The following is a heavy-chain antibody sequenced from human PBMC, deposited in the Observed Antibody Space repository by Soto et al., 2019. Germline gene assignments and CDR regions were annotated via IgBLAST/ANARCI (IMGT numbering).Heavy chain of an antibody. Sequence: QVQLVESGGGVVQPGRSLRLSCAASGFTFSSYGMHWVRQAPGKGLEWVAVISSDGSNKYYADSVKGRFTISRDNSKNTLYLQMNSLRAEDTAVYYCAKDPGGDYDYWGQGTLVTVSS. V-gene: IGHV3-30*18. D-gene: IGHD4-17*01. CDR3: AKDPGGDYDY. CDR2: ISSDGSNK. CDR1: GFTFSSYG. J-gene: IGHJ4*02.